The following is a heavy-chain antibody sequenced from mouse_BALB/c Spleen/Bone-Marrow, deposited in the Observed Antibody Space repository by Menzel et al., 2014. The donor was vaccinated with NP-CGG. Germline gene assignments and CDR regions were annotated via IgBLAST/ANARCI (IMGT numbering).Heavy chain of an antibody. J-gene: IGHJ4*01. Sequence: EVKVEESGGGLVKPGGPLKLSCAASGLTFSSYAMSWVRQSPEKRLEWVAEISSGGSYTYYPDTVTGRFTISRDNAKNPLYLKMRGLGSEKRPMYSCAGEEFRRRSPMDSWDQAPS. CDR3: AGEEFRRRSPMDS. V-gene: IGHV5-9-4*01. CDR2: ISSGGSYT. CDR1: GLTFSSYA.